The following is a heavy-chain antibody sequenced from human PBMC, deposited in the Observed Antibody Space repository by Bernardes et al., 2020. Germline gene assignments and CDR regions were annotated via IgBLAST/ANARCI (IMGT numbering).Heavy chain of an antibody. D-gene: IGHD5-12*01. CDR2: VYGGGLT. V-gene: IGHV3-66*01. CDR1: GTTVTKDY. CDR3: ARDNGGWLQLDY. J-gene: IGHJ4*02. Sequence: GGSLRLSCAVSGTTVTKDYMSWVRQAPGKGLEWISIVYGGGLTYYADSVKGRFTISRDISKNTVFLQMDSLRAEDTAIYYCARDNGGWLQLDYWGQGTLVTVSS.